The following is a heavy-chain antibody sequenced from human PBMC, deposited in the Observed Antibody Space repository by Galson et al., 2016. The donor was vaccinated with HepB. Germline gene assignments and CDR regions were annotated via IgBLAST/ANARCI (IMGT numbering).Heavy chain of an antibody. CDR2: IYPGDSDT. J-gene: IGHJ4*02. CDR1: GHSFSSYW. Sequence: QSGAEVKKPGESLKISCEGSGHSFSSYWIGWVRQRPGKGLEWMGIIYPGDSDTRYSPSFQGRVTISADKSISTAYLQWSSLKASDTAMYYCARHPACTGGSCYPPTYFDYWGQGTLVTVSS. CDR3: ARHPACTGGSCYPPTYFDY. D-gene: IGHD2-15*01. V-gene: IGHV5-51*01.